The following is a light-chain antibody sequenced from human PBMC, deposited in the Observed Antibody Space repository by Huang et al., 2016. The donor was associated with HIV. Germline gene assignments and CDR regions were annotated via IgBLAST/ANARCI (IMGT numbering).Light chain of an antibody. Sequence: ETVLTQSPGTLSLSPGERATISCRASQSVSDNYLAWYQQRPGQAPMLLIYGASRRATGIPDRFGGSGSGTDFTLTISRLEPEDSAVYYCQQYGSSPGTFGQGTKVEIK. J-gene: IGKJ1*01. CDR3: QQYGSSPGT. CDR2: GAS. CDR1: QSVSDNY. V-gene: IGKV3-20*01.